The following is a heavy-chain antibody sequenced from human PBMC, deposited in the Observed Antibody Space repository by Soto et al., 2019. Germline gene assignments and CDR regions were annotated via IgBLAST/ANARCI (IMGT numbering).Heavy chain of an antibody. Sequence: QVQLMQSGAEVKKPGASVKVSCKASGYTFTSYGISWVRQAPGQGLEWMGWISAYNGNTNYAQKLQGRVTMTTDTSTSTAYMELRSLRSDDTAVYYCARDARYCSSTSCYAPLNYWGQGTLVTVSS. CDR3: ARDARYCSSTSCYAPLNY. CDR2: ISAYNGNT. V-gene: IGHV1-18*01. D-gene: IGHD2-2*01. J-gene: IGHJ4*02. CDR1: GYTFTSYG.